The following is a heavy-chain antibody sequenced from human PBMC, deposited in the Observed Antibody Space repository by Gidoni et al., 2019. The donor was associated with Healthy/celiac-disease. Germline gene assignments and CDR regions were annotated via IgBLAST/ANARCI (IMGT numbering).Heavy chain of an antibody. V-gene: IGHV4-34*01. CDR1: GGSFSGYY. CDR3: ARAYSSSSEYYGMDV. Sequence: QVQLQPWGAGLLKPSETLSLTCAVYGGSFSGYYWSWSRQPPGKGLEWIGEINHSGSTNYNPSLKSRVTISVDTSKNQFSLKLSSVTAADTAVYYCARAYSSSSEYYGMDVWGQGTTVTVSS. CDR2: INHSGST. J-gene: IGHJ6*02. D-gene: IGHD6-6*01.